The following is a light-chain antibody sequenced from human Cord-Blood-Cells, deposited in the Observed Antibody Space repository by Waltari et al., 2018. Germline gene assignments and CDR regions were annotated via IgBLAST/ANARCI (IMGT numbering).Light chain of an antibody. CDR3: QQSYSTWT. J-gene: IGKJ1*01. V-gene: IGKV1-39*01. CDR2: AAS. Sequence: DIQMTQSPSSLSASVGDRVTITCRSSNSISSYLNWYQQKPGKAPKLLIDAASSLQSGVPSRFSGSGSGTDFTLTISSLQPEDFATYYCQQSYSTWTFGQGTKVEIK. CDR1: NSISSY.